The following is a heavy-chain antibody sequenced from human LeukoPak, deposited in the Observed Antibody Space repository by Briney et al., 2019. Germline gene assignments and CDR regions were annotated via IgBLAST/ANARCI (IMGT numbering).Heavy chain of an antibody. J-gene: IGHJ4*02. Sequence: GGSLRLSCAASGFTFSSYAMSWVRQAPGKGLEWVSGISWNSGTIGYADSVKGRFTISRDNAKNSLYLQMNSLRVEDTVLYYCAKDIRRYSDYDYFDYWGQGTLVTVSS. CDR2: ISWNSGTI. D-gene: IGHD5-12*01. CDR3: AKDIRRYSDYDYFDY. V-gene: IGHV3-9*01. CDR1: GFTFSSYA.